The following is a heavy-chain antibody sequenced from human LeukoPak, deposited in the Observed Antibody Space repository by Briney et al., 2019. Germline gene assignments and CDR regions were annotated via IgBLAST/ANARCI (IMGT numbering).Heavy chain of an antibody. V-gene: IGHV3-23*01. D-gene: IGHD2-15*01. Sequence: GGSLRLSCAASGFTFSNYAMSWVRQAPGKGLEWVSAISGSGVSTYNADFVKGRFTISRDNSKSTLYLQMNTLRAEDTALYYCAKNGDRGAYCSGGSCYPYFYYYMDVWGKGTTVTISS. J-gene: IGHJ6*03. CDR1: GFTFSNYA. CDR2: ISGSGVST. CDR3: AKNGDRGAYCSGGSCYPYFYYYMDV.